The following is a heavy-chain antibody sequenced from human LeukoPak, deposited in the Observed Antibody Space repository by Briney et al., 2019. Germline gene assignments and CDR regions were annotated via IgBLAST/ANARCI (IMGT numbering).Heavy chain of an antibody. D-gene: IGHD3-22*01. V-gene: IGHV3-23*01. Sequence: GGSLRLSCAASGFTFSSYAMSWVRQAPGKGLEWVSAISGSGGSTYYADSVKGRFTISRDNSKNSLYLQMNSLRAEDTAVYYCARGPRVAYYYDSSGYGDYWGQGTLVTVSS. J-gene: IGHJ4*02. CDR3: ARGPRVAYYYDSSGYGDY. CDR2: ISGSGGST. CDR1: GFTFSSYA.